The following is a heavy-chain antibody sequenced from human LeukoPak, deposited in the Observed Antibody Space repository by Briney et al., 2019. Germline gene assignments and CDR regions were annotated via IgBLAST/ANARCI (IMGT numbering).Heavy chain of an antibody. V-gene: IGHV3-23*01. J-gene: IGHJ4*02. CDR3: AKVSSYDILTGYSPLIDY. CDR1: GFTLSNYA. D-gene: IGHD3-9*01. Sequence: GGSLRLSCAASGFTLSNYAMSWVRQAPGKGLEWVSAISGSGGSTYYADSVKGRFTISRDNSKNTLYLQMNSLRAEDTAVYYCAKVSSYDILTGYSPLIDYWGQGTLVTVSS. CDR2: ISGSGGST.